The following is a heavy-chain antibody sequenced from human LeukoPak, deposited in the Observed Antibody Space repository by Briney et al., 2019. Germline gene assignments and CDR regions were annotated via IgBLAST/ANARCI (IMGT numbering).Heavy chain of an antibody. J-gene: IGHJ4*02. CDR1: GFSVSNNY. D-gene: IGHD3-22*01. Sequence: GGSLRLSCAASGFSVSNNYMSWVRQAPGKGLKWVSVIYSDGSTYHADSVKGRFTISRDNSKNTLYLQMNSLGADDTAVYFCARMIVISGTDYFDYWGQGTLVTVSS. V-gene: IGHV3-53*01. CDR3: ARMIVISGTDYFDY. CDR2: IYSDGST.